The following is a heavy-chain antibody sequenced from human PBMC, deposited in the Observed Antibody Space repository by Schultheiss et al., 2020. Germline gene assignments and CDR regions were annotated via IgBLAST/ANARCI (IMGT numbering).Heavy chain of an antibody. CDR1: GYTFTGYY. CDR2: INPNSGGT. D-gene: IGHD4-17*01. V-gene: IGHV1-2*02. Sequence: ASVKVSCKASGYTFTGYYMHWVRQAPGQGLEWMGWINPNSGGTNYAQKFQGRVTMTRDTSISTAYMELSSLTSDDTAVYYCARDSGSTLTTFGPPGHPWGQGTLVNVSS. CDR3: ARDSGSTLTTFGPPGHP. J-gene: IGHJ5*02.